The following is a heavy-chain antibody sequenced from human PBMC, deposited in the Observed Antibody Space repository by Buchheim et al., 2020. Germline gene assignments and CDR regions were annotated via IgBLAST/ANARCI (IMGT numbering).Heavy chain of an antibody. CDR2: IKQDGSQK. CDR1: GFTFSNYW. CDR3: ARIGYSSSSMDY. J-gene: IGHJ4*02. Sequence: EVQLVESGGGLVQTGGSLRLSCAASGFTFSNYWMSWVRQAPGKGLEWMANIKQDGSQKYYLDSVKGRFTISRENAKQSVYLQMNNVRAEDSAVYYCARIGYSSSSMDYWGQGTL. D-gene: IGHD6-6*01. V-gene: IGHV3-7*01.